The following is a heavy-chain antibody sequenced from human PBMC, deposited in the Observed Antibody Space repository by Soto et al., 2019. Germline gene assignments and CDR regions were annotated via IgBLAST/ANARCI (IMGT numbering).Heavy chain of an antibody. J-gene: IGHJ4*02. CDR1: GGTFSSYA. V-gene: IGHV1-69*01. CDR2: IIPIFGTA. D-gene: IGHD2-15*01. Sequence: QVQLVQSGAEVKKPGSSVKVSCKASGGTFSSYAISWVRQAPGQGLEWMGGIIPIFGTANYAQKFQGRVTITADESTSTAYMELSSLRSEDTAVYYCARDRTSCSGGSCYSLFGLDYWGQGTLVTVSS. CDR3: ARDRTSCSGGSCYSLFGLDY.